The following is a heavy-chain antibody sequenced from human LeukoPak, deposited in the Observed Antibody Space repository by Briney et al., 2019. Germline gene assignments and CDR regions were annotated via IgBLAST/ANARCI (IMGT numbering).Heavy chain of an antibody. D-gene: IGHD3-10*01. J-gene: IGHJ4*02. CDR1: GVSISSYY. Sequence: PSETLSLSCTVSGVSISSYYWSWIRQPAGKGLEYIGRIYTSGSTHYNPSLKSRVTMSVDTSNNQFSLKLSSVTAADTAVYYCARGAYYGSGSVYFAYWGQGTLVTVSS. V-gene: IGHV4-4*07. CDR3: ARGAYYGSGSVYFAY. CDR2: IYTSGST.